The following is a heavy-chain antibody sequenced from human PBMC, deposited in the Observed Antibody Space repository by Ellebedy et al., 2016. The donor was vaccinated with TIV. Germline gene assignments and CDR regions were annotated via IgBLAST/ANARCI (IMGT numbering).Heavy chain of an antibody. J-gene: IGHJ6*02. CDR2: IWYDGSNK. D-gene: IGHD4-11*01. CDR3: AKEVTYSNYYYYHGMDV. Sequence: GESLKISCAASGFTFSSYGMHWVRQAPGKGLEWVAVIWYDGSNKYYADSVKGRFTISRDNSKNTLYLQMNSLRAEDTAVYYCAKEVTYSNYYYYHGMDVWGQGTTVTVSS. V-gene: IGHV3-33*06. CDR1: GFTFSSYG.